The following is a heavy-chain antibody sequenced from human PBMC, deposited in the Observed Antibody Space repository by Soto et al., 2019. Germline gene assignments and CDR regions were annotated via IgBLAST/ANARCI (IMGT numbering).Heavy chain of an antibody. CDR3: AKDSGYSNLNWFDP. CDR1: GFTFSSYG. V-gene: IGHV3-30*18. CDR2: ISYDGSNK. Sequence: GGSLRLSCAASGFTFSSYGMHWVRQAPGKGLEWVAVISYDGSNKYYADSVKGRFTISRDNSKNTLYLQMNSLRAEDTAVYYCAKDSGYSNLNWFDPWGQGTLVTVSS. J-gene: IGHJ5*02. D-gene: IGHD4-4*01.